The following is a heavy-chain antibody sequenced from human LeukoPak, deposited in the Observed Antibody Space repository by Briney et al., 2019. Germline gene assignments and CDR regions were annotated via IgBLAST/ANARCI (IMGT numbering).Heavy chain of an antibody. D-gene: IGHD6-13*01. CDR1: GFTVSSNY. CDR3: ARASGAAGRWWFDP. Sequence: GGSLRLSCAASGFTVSSNYMSWVRQAPGKGLEWVSVVYSGGSTYYADSVKGRFTISRHNSKNTLYLQMNSLRAEDTAVYYCARASGAAGRWWFDPWGQGTLVTVSS. V-gene: IGHV3-53*04. J-gene: IGHJ5*02. CDR2: VYSGGST.